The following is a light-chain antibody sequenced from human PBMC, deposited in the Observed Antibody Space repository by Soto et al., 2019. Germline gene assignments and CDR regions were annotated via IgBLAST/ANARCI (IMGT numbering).Light chain of an antibody. V-gene: IGLV2-14*01. Sequence: SVLTQPASVSGSPGQSITISCTGTSSDIGGYKYVSWYQHHPGKVPQLIIYEVNNRPSGVSNRFSGSKSGNTASLTISGLQAEDEAVYYCSSYSSGSTLGVFGGGTKVTVL. CDR3: SSYSSGSTLGV. J-gene: IGLJ3*02. CDR1: SSDIGGYKY. CDR2: EVN.